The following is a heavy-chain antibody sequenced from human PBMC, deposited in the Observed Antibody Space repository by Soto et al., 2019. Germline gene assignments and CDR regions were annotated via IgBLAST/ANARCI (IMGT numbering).Heavy chain of an antibody. Sequence: GGSLRLSCAASGFTFSSYSMNWVRLAPGKGLEWVSSISSSSSYIYYADSLKGRFTISRDNAKNSLYLQMNSLRAEDTAVYYCARDHSTFNPVPIDPWGQGTLVTVSS. J-gene: IGHJ5*02. V-gene: IGHV3-21*01. D-gene: IGHD2-21*01. CDR1: GFTFSSYS. CDR2: ISSSSSYI. CDR3: ARDHSTFNPVPIDP.